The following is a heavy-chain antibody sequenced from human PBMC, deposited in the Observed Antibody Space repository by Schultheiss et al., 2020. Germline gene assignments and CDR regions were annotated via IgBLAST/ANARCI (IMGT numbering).Heavy chain of an antibody. D-gene: IGHD3-3*01. J-gene: IGHJ1*01. CDR2: ISSSSSYI. CDR3: VKWYYDFWSGYSRAEYFQH. V-gene: IGHV3-21*01. Sequence: GESLKISCAASGFTFSSYSMNWVRQAPGKGLEWVSSISSSSSYIYYADSVKGRFTISRDNAKNSLYLQMNSLRAEDTAVYYCVKWYYDFWSGYSRAEYFQHWGQGTLVTVSS. CDR1: GFTFSSYS.